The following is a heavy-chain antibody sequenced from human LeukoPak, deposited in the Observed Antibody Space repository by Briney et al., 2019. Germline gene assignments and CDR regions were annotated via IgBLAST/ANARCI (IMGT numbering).Heavy chain of an antibody. CDR3: ARNGYSYGHYYFDY. D-gene: IGHD5-18*01. J-gene: IGHJ4*02. V-gene: IGHV4-61*02. CDR2: IYTSGST. Sequence: SETLSLTCTVSGGSISSGSYYWSWIRQPAGKGLEWIGRIYTSGSTNYNPSLKSRVTISVDTSKNQFSLKLSSVTAADTAAYYCARNGYSYGHYYFDYWGQGTLVTVSS. CDR1: GGSISSGSYY.